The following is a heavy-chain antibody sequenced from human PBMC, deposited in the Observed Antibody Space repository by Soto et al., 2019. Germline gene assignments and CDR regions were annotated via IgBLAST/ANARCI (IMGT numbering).Heavy chain of an antibody. V-gene: IGHV3-74*01. CDR1: GFNFSNHW. CDR3: ARESGDWPLNWLDP. Sequence: LRLSCAASGFNFSNHWMHWVRQRPAEGLVWVSRITSDGKSKAYAESVKGRFAISRDNAKNTLYLQMNGLTAEDTAVYYCARESGDWPLNWLDPWGQGTQVTVSS. D-gene: IGHD2-21*02. J-gene: IGHJ5*02. CDR2: ITSDGKSK.